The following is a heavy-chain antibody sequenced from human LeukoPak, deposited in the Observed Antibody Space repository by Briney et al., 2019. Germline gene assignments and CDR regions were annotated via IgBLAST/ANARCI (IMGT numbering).Heavy chain of an antibody. Sequence: GWSLRLSCTASGFTFGDYVMSWFRQAPGKGLDGVGFIRSKAYGGITAYAASVKGRFTISRDDSKSIDYLQMHSLKTEDTAVYYCTSAAGYYDILTGYPQQPFDYWGQGTLVTVSS. CDR1: GFTFGDYV. D-gene: IGHD3-9*01. J-gene: IGHJ4*02. CDR3: TSAAGYYDILTGYPQQPFDY. CDR2: IRSKAYGGIT. V-gene: IGHV3-49*03.